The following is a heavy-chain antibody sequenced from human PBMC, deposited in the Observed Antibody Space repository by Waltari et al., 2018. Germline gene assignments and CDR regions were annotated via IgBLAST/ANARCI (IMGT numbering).Heavy chain of an antibody. CDR2: SYHSGST. J-gene: IGHJ4*02. CDR1: GYSISSGYY. Sequence: QVQLQESGPGLVKPSETLSLTCAVSGYSISSGYYWGWIRKPPGKGLGWIGSSYHSGSTCDNPSLKSRVTISVDTSKNQFSLKLSSVTAADTAVYYCARDTLRPSYFDYWGQGTLVTVSS. D-gene: IGHD6-6*01. V-gene: IGHV4-38-2*02. CDR3: ARDTLRPSYFDY.